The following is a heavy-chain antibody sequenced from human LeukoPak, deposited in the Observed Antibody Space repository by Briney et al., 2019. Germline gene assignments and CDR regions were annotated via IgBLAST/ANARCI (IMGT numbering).Heavy chain of an antibody. CDR3: ARDRNYYGDAMKYLDL. J-gene: IGHJ2*01. CDR1: GGSISSYY. V-gene: IGHV4-59*01. CDR2: IYYSGST. D-gene: IGHD4-17*01. Sequence: SETLSLTCTVSGGSISSYYWSWIRQPPGKGLEWIGYIYYSGSTNYNPSLKSRVTISVDTSKNQFSLKLSSVTAADTAVYYCARDRNYYGDAMKYLDLWGRGTLVTVSS.